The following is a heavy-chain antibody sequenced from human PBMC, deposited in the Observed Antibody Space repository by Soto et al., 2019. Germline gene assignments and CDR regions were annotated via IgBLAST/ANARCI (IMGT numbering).Heavy chain of an antibody. CDR2: INHSGST. CDR3: AREDDSSGYYPNIFDY. Sequence: SETLSLTCAVYGGSFSGYYWSWIRQPPGKGLEWIGEINHSGSTNYNPSLKSRVTISVDTSKNQFSLKLSSVTAADTAVYYCAREDDSSGYYPNIFDYWGQGTLVTVSS. J-gene: IGHJ4*02. CDR1: GGSFSGYY. D-gene: IGHD3-22*01. V-gene: IGHV4-34*01.